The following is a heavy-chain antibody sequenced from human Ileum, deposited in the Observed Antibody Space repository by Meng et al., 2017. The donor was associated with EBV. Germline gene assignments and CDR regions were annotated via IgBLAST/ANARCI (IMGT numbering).Heavy chain of an antibody. CDR1: CAIVCSDSAA. J-gene: IGHJ4*02. V-gene: IGHV6-1*01. D-gene: IGHD3-22*01. CDR3: SSGHFYDCCFYYPFDY. Sequence: SRNPSLTCSIACAIVCSDSAAWHWCWLSPLRPLEWLVRCICSLYYYNYYAEYVKSLITINSYTSKYQFSLQLNSVTPEDTDVYYCSSGHFYDCCFYYPFDYWGQGTLVTVSS. CDR2: CICSLYYYN.